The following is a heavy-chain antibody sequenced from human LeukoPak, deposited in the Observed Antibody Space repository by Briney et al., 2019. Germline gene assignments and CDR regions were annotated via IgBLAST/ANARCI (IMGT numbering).Heavy chain of an antibody. CDR2: LYPSGST. CDR3: AGGHYPLEY. D-gene: IGHD1-26*01. Sequence: PSETLVLPFRGPGCFINSGLWSLVPQPPGKGLEWIGLLYPSGSTNYNPSRKSRVTISVDTSRTQFSLKLSSMTAADTAVYYCAGGHYPLEYWGQGTLVTVSS. CDR1: GCFINSGL. J-gene: IGHJ4*02. V-gene: IGHV4-59*01.